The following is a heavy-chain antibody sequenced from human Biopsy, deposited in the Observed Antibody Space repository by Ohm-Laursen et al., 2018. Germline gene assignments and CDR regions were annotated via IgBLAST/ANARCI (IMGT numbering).Heavy chain of an antibody. CDR3: ATKLTGYFHH. D-gene: IGHD3-9*01. J-gene: IGHJ1*01. V-gene: IGHV1-69*06. Sequence: SVKVSCKAPGGTFSNYGVNWVRQAPGQGLEWLGGNIPILGTGNYAQKFQDRVTVAADTSTSTATMELRSLQSDDTAMYYCATKLTGYFHHWGQGTLVIVSS. CDR1: GGTFSNYG. CDR2: NIPILGTG.